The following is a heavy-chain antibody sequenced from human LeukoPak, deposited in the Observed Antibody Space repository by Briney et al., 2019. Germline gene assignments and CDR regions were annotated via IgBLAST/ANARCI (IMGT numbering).Heavy chain of an antibody. Sequence: GGSLRLSCAASGFTFSSYAMSWVRQAPGKGLEWVSAISGSGGSTYYTDSVKGRFTISRDNSKNTLYLQMNSLRAEDTAVYYCARSPINKYYDFWSGYPSDRYLQHWGQGTLVTVTS. D-gene: IGHD3-3*01. J-gene: IGHJ1*01. CDR3: ARSPINKYYDFWSGYPSDRYLQH. CDR1: GFTFSSYA. V-gene: IGHV3-23*01. CDR2: ISGSGGST.